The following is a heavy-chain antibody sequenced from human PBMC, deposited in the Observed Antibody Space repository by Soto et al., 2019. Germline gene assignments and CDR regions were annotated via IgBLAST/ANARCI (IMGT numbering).Heavy chain of an antibody. CDR3: ARDYMKKALWFGATDYYGMDV. V-gene: IGHV4-31*03. Sequence: SETLSLTCTVSCVSISSGGYYWSWIRQHPGKGLEWIGYIYYSGSTYYNPSLKSRVTISVDTSKNQFSLKLSSVTAADTAVYYCARDYMKKALWFGATDYYGMDVWGQGTTVTVSS. CDR1: CVSISSGGYY. CDR2: IYYSGST. D-gene: IGHD3-10*01. J-gene: IGHJ6*02.